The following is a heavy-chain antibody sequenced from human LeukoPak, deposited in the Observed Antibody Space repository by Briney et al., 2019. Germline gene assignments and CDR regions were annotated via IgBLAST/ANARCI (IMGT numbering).Heavy chain of an antibody. CDR3: ARVRWGNYYYYYGMDV. V-gene: IGHV1-69*02. CDR1: GGTFSSYT. D-gene: IGHD7-27*01. J-gene: IGHJ6*02. CDR2: ITPILGIA. Sequence: EASVKVSCKASGGTFSSYTISWVRQAPGQGLEWMGRITPILGIANYAQKFQGRVTITADKSTSTAYMELSSLRSEDTAVYYCARVRWGNYYYYYGMDVWGQGTTVTVSS.